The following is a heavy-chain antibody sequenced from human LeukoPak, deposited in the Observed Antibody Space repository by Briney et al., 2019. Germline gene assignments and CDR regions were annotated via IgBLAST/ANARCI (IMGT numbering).Heavy chain of an antibody. V-gene: IGHV3-23*01. CDR2: VSGNGGST. J-gene: IGHJ4*02. CDR3: AKGWRNTGSPTDC. D-gene: IGHD1-26*01. CDR1: EFTFSNYV. Sequence: GGSLRLSCVASEFTFSNYVMSWVRQAPGKGLEWVSAVSGNGGSTYYADSVRGRFTISRDNSKNTLYLQMNNLRAEDTAVYYCAKGWRNTGSPTDCWGQGTLVTVSS.